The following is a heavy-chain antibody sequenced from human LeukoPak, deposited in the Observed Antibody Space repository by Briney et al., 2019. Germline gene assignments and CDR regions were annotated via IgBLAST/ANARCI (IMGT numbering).Heavy chain of an antibody. CDR1: GFTFSTYA. CDR2: IFGSGGST. V-gene: IGHV3-23*01. CDR3: AKTTTGYSSGRYPGWPADY. J-gene: IGHJ4*02. D-gene: IGHD6-19*01. Sequence: GGSLRLSCAASGFTFSTYAMYWVRQAPGKGLEWVSGIFGSGGSTHYADSVKGRFTISRDNSKNAVYLQMNSLRAEDTAVYYCAKTTTGYSSGRYPGWPADYWGQGTLVTVSS.